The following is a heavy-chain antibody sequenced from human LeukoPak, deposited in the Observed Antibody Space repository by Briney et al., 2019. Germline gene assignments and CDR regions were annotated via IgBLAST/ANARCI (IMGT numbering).Heavy chain of an antibody. CDR2: ISGSGGST. D-gene: IGHD6-19*01. V-gene: IGHV3-23*01. Sequence: GSLRLSCAASGFTFSSYAMSWVRQAPGKGLEWVSAISGSGGSTYYADSVKGRFTISRDNSKDTLYLQMNSLRAEDTAVYYCTKLLAVTNSYYFNYWGQGTLVTVSS. CDR3: TKLLAVTNSYYFNY. J-gene: IGHJ4*02. CDR1: GFTFSSYA.